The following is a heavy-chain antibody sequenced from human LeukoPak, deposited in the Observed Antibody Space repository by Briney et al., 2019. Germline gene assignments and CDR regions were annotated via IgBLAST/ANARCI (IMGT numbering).Heavy chain of an antibody. Sequence: PGGSLRLSCAASGFTFSGYGMHWVRQAPGKGLEWMAFIRYDGSNKFYTDSVKGRFTISRDNSKNTLYLQMNSLRAEDTAVYYCAKDRHAPGRYCSSTTCFPFDPWGQGTLVTVSS. CDR2: IRYDGSNK. V-gene: IGHV3-30*02. CDR3: AKDRHAPGRYCSSTTCFPFDP. D-gene: IGHD2-2*01. CDR1: GFTFSGYG. J-gene: IGHJ5*02.